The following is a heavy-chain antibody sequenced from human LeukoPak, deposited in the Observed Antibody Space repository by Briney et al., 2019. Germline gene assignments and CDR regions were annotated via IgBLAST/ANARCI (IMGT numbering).Heavy chain of an antibody. Sequence: GGSLRLSCTASGFTFGDYPMSWVRQAPGKGLEWVGFIRSKAYGVTTEYAAFVKGRFTISRDGSKSIAYVQMDSLKTEDTDVYYCTGNYYGSGSYADFDYWGQGTLVTVSS. CDR1: GFTFGDYP. CDR2: IRSKAYGVTT. D-gene: IGHD3-10*01. V-gene: IGHV3-49*04. CDR3: TGNYYGSGSYADFDY. J-gene: IGHJ4*02.